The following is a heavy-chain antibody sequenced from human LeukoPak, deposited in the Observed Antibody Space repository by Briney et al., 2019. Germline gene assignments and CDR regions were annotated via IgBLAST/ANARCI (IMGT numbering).Heavy chain of an antibody. V-gene: IGHV3-30*18. J-gene: IGHJ6*02. CDR2: ISNDGSNK. CDR1: GFTFSRYG. Sequence: PGGSLRLSCAASGFTFSRYGMPWVRQAPGKGLEWVAVISNDGSNKYYIDSVKGRFTISRDNSKNTLFLQMNSLRTEDTAVYYCAKDQSQPQQRYWDYDDMDVWGQGTTVTVSS. CDR3: AKDQSQPQQRYWDYDDMDV. D-gene: IGHD2-15*01.